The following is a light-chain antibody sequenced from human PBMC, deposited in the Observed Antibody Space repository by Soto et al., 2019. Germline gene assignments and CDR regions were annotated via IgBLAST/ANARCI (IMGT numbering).Light chain of an antibody. J-gene: IGLJ3*02. CDR2: DDS. CDR1: NIGSKS. Sequence: SYELTQPPSVSVAPGQTARIACGGDNIGSKSVNWYQQRPGQAPLVVVYDDSDRPSQIPERLSGSKSGNTATLTISRVEAGDEADFFCQVWDTTSDHAVFGGGTQLTVL. V-gene: IGLV3-21*02. CDR3: QVWDTTSDHAV.